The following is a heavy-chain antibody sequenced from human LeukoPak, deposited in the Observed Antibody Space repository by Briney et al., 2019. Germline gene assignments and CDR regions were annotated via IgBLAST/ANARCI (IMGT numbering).Heavy chain of an antibody. J-gene: IGHJ5*02. CDR2: INPNSGGT. V-gene: IGHV1-2*02. CDR3: ASTRGAAAFPFDP. CDR1: GYTFTGYY. D-gene: IGHD6-13*01. Sequence: ASVKVSCKASGYTFTGYYMHWVRQAPGQGLEWMGWINPNSGGTNYAQKFQGRVTMTRDTSISTAYMELSRLRSDDTAVYYCASTRGAAAFPFDPWGQGTLVTVSS.